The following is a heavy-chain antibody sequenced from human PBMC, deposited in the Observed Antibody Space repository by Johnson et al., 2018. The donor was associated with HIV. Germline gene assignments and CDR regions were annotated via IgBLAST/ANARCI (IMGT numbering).Heavy chain of an antibody. D-gene: IGHD5-24*01. CDR1: QFTFSSYY. Sequence: VQLVESGGGLAKPAWSPRLSCAASQFTFSSYYMNCVRQAPGNGLEWVANIKQDGSEKYYVDSVKGRFTISRDNSKNTLYLQMNSLRAEDTAVYYCARACRDGYTCDAFDIWGQGTMVTVSS. CDR2: IKQDGSEK. CDR3: ARACRDGYTCDAFDI. J-gene: IGHJ3*02. V-gene: IGHV3-7*01.